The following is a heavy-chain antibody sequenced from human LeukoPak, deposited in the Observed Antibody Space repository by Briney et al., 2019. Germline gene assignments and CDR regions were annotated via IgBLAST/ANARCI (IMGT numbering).Heavy chain of an antibody. V-gene: IGHV4-4*07. D-gene: IGHD3-10*01. CDR2: IYTTGTT. CDR3: ARDAKYYYGSRTYFFFEY. CDR1: GGSFSTYY. J-gene: IGHJ4*02. Sequence: PSETLSLTCTVPGGSFSTYYWSWIRQPAGKGLEWIGHIYTTGTTDYNPSLKSRITMSIDTSKNQFSLKLNSVTAADTAIYYCARDAKYYYGSRTYFFFEYWGQGTPLSVSS.